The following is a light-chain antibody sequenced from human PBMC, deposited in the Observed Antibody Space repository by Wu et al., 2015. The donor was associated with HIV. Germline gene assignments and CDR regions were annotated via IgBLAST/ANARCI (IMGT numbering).Light chain of an antibody. Sequence: VLTQSPGTLSLSPGERATLSCRASQSLTNDYLAWYQQKPGQAPRLLIFGGSTRATGIPDGFSGGGSGTDFTLTISRVEPEDFAVYYCQQYASSLRTFGQGTRVEIK. CDR3: QQYASSLRT. CDR2: GGS. V-gene: IGKV3-20*01. CDR1: QSLTNDY. J-gene: IGKJ1*01.